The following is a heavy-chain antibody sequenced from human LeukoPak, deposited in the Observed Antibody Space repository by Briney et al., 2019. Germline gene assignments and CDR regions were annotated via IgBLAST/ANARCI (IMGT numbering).Heavy chain of an antibody. J-gene: IGHJ4*02. CDR2: IIPIFGTA. V-gene: IGHV1-69*13. Sequence: SVKVSCKASGGTFSSYAISWVRQAPGQGLEWMGEIIPIFGTANYAQKFQGRVTITADESTSTAYMELSSLRSEDTAVYYCARGTIDYGDYFGLIDYWGQGTLVTVSS. D-gene: IGHD4-17*01. CDR1: GGTFSSYA. CDR3: ARGTIDYGDYFGLIDY.